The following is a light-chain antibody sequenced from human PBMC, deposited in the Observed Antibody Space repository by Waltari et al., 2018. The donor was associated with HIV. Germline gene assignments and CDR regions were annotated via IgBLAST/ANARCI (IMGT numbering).Light chain of an antibody. CDR1: HNLSNNF. CDR3: QQYETSSRVT. Sequence: EIVLTQSPSSLSLSPGEGTSLSCGASHNLSNNFLAWYQYKAGQAPRLLVYGASNRATGIPDRFSGSGSGTDFLLTINKLEAEDFAIYYCQQYETSSRVTFGGGTRVDIK. J-gene: IGKJ4*01. V-gene: IGKV3-20*01. CDR2: GAS.